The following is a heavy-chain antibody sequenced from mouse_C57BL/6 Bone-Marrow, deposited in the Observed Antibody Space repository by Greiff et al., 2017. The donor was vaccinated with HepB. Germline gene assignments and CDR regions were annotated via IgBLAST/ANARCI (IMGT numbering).Heavy chain of an antibody. Sequence: QQSCKASGYTFTSYWMHWVKQRPGRGLEWIGRIDPNSGGTKYNEKFKSKATLTVDKPSSTAYMQLSSLTSEDSAVNYCAREVIYYGNSWFAYWGQGTLVTVSA. CDR2: IDPNSGGT. D-gene: IGHD2-1*01. CDR3: AREVIYYGNSWFAY. V-gene: IGHV1-72*01. J-gene: IGHJ3*01. CDR1: GYTFTSYW.